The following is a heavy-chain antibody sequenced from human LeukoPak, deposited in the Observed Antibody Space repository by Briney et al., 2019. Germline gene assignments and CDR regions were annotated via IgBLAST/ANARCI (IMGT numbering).Heavy chain of an antibody. J-gene: IGHJ4*02. D-gene: IGHD3-10*02. CDR1: GFTFSTYA. CDR3: AKGVNYFVLEY. CDR2: LSGGGGVT. V-gene: IGHV3-23*01. Sequence: GGSLRLSCAASGFTFSTYAMSWVRQAPGKGLEWVSSLSGGGGVTSYADSVKGRFTISRDNSKNTLYLQMNSLRAEDTAVYYCAKGVNYFVLEYWGQGTLVTISS.